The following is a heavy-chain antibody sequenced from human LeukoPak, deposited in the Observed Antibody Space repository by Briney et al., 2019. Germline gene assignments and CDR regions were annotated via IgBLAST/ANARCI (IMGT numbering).Heavy chain of an antibody. CDR1: GFTFNSYS. V-gene: IGHV3-21*01. J-gene: IGHJ4*02. D-gene: IGHD6-13*01. CDR2: ISSSSTYI. CDR3: ARDLAAAVNDY. Sequence: GGSLRLSCAASGFTFNSYSMNWVRQAPGKGLEWVSSISSSSTYIYYTDSVKGRFTISRDNAKNSLYLQMNSLRAEDTAVYYCARDLAAAVNDYWGQGTLVTVSS.